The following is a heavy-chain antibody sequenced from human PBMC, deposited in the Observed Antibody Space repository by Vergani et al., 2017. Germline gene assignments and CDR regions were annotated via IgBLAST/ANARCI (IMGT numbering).Heavy chain of an antibody. CDR3: ARDGGEYDKDALDV. Sequence: QVQLQESGPWLVKPSQTLSLTCTVSGGSFSTGGQSWTWLRQSAGKGLEWIGRTYTSGATNYNPSLRSRAIMSVDASKKPFSLKLTSVTAADTAVYYCARDGGEYDKDALDVWGQGTKVTDTS. CDR2: TYTSGAT. V-gene: IGHV4-61*02. CDR1: GGSFSTGGQS. D-gene: IGHD2-21*01. J-gene: IGHJ3*01.